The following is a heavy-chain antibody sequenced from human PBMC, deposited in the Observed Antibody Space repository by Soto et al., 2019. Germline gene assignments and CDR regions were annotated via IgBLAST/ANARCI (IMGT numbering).Heavy chain of an antibody. CDR1: GFTFDDYA. D-gene: IGHD6-19*01. Sequence: PGGSLRLSCAASGFTFDDYAMHWVRQAPGKGLEWVSGISWNSGSIGYADSVKGRFTISRDNAKNSLYLQMNSLRAEDTALYYCAKDQSFLGIAVAGIFDYWGQGTLVTVSS. CDR2: ISWNSGSI. V-gene: IGHV3-9*01. J-gene: IGHJ4*02. CDR3: AKDQSFLGIAVAGIFDY.